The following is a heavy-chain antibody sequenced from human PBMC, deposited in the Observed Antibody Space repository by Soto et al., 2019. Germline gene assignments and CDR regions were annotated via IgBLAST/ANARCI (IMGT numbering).Heavy chain of an antibody. CDR3: ARDQVESFTFGGVIVPPYYYGMDV. CDR1: GGSISSYY. V-gene: IGHV4-59*12. Sequence: SETLSLTCTVSGGSISSYYWSWIRQPPGKGLEWIGYIYYTGSTNSGSTNYNPSLKSRVTISVDTSKNQFSLKLSSVTAADTAVYYCARDQVESFTFGGVIVPPYYYGMDVWGQGTTVTVS. J-gene: IGHJ6*02. CDR2: IYYTGSTNSGST. D-gene: IGHD3-16*02.